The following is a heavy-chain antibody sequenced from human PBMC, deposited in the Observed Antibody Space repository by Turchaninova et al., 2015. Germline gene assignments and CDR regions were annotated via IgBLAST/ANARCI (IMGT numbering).Heavy chain of an antibody. CDR3: VRAGATTVTAERYYFDS. CDR2: IGRGGGK. V-gene: IGHV3-53*01. J-gene: IGHJ4*02. Sequence: EVHLVESGGTLIQPGGSLRLSCAASGFNVTSNYVIWVRQAPGKGLEWVSTIGRGGGKNYADSLKGRFSISRYNSKNTVYLQMNTLRAEDTAVYYCVRAGATTVTAERYYFDSWGQGTLVTVSS. CDR1: GFNVTSNY. D-gene: IGHD4-17*01.